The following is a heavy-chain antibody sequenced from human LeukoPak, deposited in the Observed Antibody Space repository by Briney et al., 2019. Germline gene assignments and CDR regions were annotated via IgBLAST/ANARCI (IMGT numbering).Heavy chain of an antibody. CDR1: GFTFDDYA. CDR2: ISWNSGSI. V-gene: IGHV3-9*01. CDR3: ARDLPYYYYMDV. J-gene: IGHJ6*03. Sequence: PGGSLRLSCAASGFTFDDYAMHWVRQAPGKGLEWVSGISWNSGSIGYADSVKGRFTISRDNAKNSLYLQMNSLRAEDTAVYYCARDLPYYYYMDVWGKGTTVTISS.